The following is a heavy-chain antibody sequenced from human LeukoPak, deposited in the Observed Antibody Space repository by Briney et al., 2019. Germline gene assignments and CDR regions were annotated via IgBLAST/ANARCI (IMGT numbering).Heavy chain of an antibody. CDR3: ARLTVSMSYCFDY. CDR2: IYYSGST. V-gene: IGHV4-59*08. CDR1: GGSISSYY. J-gene: IGHJ4*02. D-gene: IGHD4-11*01. Sequence: SETPSLTCTVSGGSISSYYWSWIRQPPGKGLEWIGYIYYSGSTNYNPSLKSRVTISVDTSKNQFSLKLSSVTAADTAVYYCARLTVSMSYCFDYWGQGTLVTVSS.